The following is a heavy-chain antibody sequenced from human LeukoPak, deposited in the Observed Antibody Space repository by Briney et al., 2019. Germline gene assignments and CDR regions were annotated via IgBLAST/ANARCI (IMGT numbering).Heavy chain of an antibody. D-gene: IGHD6-13*01. Sequence: HPGGSLSLSCAASGFTFSSYAMSWVRQAPGKGLEWVSALSGSGDSTYYGDSVKGRFTISRDNSKNTLYLQMNSLRAEDTAVYYCAKTRPLYSSSWSHGDYWGQGTLVTVSS. V-gene: IGHV3-23*01. CDR3: AKTRPLYSSSWSHGDY. CDR2: LSGSGDST. CDR1: GFTFSSYA. J-gene: IGHJ4*02.